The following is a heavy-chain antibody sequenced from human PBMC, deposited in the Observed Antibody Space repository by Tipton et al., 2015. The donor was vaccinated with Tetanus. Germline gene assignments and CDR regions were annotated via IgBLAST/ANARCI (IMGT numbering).Heavy chain of an antibody. Sequence: QLVQSGGEVKKPGESLKISCKGSGYIFNNYWIGWVRQKPGKGLEWMGIIYPGDSDTRYSPSFQGQVTIPVDKSINTAYRQWSSLKASDTSMFYWARAHCTDGVCNFDFWGQGALVTVAS. CDR2: IYPGDSDT. CDR3: ARAHCTDGVCNFDF. D-gene: IGHD2-8*01. V-gene: IGHV5-51*01. CDR1: GYIFNNYW. J-gene: IGHJ4*02.